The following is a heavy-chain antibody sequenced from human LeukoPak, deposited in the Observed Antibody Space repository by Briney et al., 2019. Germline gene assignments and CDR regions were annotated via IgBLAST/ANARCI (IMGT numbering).Heavy chain of an antibody. CDR1: GYSFTSYD. CDR3: AKSANTAMVTTLPKN. CDR2: INPNSGGT. D-gene: IGHD5-18*01. J-gene: IGHJ4*02. Sequence: GASVKVSCKASGYSFTSYDINWVRQAPGQGFEWMGWINPNSGGTNYAQKFQGRVTMTRDTSISTAYMELSRLRSDDTAVYYCAKSANTAMVTTLPKNWGQGTLVTVSS. V-gene: IGHV1-2*02.